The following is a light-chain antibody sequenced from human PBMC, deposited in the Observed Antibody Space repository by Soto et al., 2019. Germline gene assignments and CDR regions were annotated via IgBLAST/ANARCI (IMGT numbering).Light chain of an antibody. V-gene: IGKV3-20*01. CDR2: GAS. Sequence: ERVITQSPATLSVSPGERATLSCRASQSVSTNNLAWYQQRPGQAPRLLVYGASSRATGIPDRFGGSGSGTDFSLTISGLEPEDFAVYFCQQYGTSPYTFGQGTKVDI. CDR3: QQYGTSPYT. J-gene: IGKJ2*01. CDR1: QSVSTNN.